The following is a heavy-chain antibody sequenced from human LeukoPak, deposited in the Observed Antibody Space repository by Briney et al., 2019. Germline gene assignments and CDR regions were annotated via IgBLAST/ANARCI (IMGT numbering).Heavy chain of an antibody. V-gene: IGHV4-4*07. J-gene: IGHJ4*02. CDR3: ASGYSYGSYYFDY. D-gene: IGHD5-18*01. CDR2: IYISGTT. CDR1: GGSISNYY. Sequence: PSETLSLTCTVSGGSISNYYWSWIRQPAGKGLEWIGRIYISGTTNYNPSPKSRVTISVDTSKNQFSLKLSSVTAADTAVYYCASGYSYGSYYFDYWGQGTLVTVSS.